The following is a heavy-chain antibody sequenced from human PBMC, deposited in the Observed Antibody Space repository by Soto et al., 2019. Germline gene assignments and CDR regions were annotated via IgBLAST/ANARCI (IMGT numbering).Heavy chain of an antibody. CDR3: ARVRSGLALGVDAFDI. D-gene: IGHD6-19*01. CDR1: GFTLRNYT. CDR2: ISSSSSYT. Sequence: GGSLRLSCAPSGFTLRNYTMHWVRQAPGKGLEWVSYISSSSSYTNYADSVKGRFTISRDNAKNSLYLQMNSLRAEDTAVYYCARVRSGLALGVDAFDIWGQGTMVTVS. J-gene: IGHJ3*02. V-gene: IGHV3-21*05.